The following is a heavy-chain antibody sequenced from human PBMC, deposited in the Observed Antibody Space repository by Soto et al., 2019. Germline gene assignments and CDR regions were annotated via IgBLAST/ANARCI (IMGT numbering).Heavy chain of an antibody. V-gene: IGHV4-59*01. CDR2: NHHSESA. J-gene: IGHJ4*02. D-gene: IGHD1-20*01. CDR1: GASITEYY. Sequence: QVQLQESGPGLVRPSETLSLTCTVSGASITEYYWSWIRQPPGKGLEWIGYNHHSESANYNPSLRSRVTISVDTSTNQVALQLSSVTAADTAIYFCARGGGVYNWNQGFDYWGQGTLVAVSS. CDR3: ARGGGVYNWNQGFDY.